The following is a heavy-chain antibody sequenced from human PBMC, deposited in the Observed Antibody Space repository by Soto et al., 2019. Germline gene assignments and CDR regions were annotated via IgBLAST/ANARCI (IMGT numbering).Heavy chain of an antibody. Sequence: GASVKVSCKASGYTFTSYGISWVRQAPGQGLEWMGWISAYNGNTNYAQKLQGRVTMTTDTSKNQFYLDLNSVTAADTAMYYCARNGDCTRPGCIVGWFDPWGPGTLVTVSS. CDR1: GYTFTSYG. CDR2: ISAYNGNT. D-gene: IGHD2-8*01. J-gene: IGHJ5*02. CDR3: ARNGDCTRPGCIVGWFDP. V-gene: IGHV1-18*01.